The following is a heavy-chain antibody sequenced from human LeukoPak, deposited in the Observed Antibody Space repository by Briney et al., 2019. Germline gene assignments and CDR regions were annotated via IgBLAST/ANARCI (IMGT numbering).Heavy chain of an antibody. CDR2: IYTSGST. CDR1: GGSISSGSYY. J-gene: IGHJ4*02. Sequence: PSETLSLTCTVSGGSISSGSYYWSWLRQPAGKGLEWIGRIYTSGSTNYNPSLKSRVTISVDTSKNQFSLKLSSVTAADTAVYYCARGDTVAARPGRFDYWGQGTLVTVSS. V-gene: IGHV4-61*02. CDR3: ARGDTVAARPGRFDY. D-gene: IGHD6-6*01.